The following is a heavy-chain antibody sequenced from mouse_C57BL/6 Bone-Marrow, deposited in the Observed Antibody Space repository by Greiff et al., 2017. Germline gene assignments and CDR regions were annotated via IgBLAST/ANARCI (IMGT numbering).Heavy chain of an antibody. V-gene: IGHV1-69*01. D-gene: IGHD2-12*01. CDR3: ARVTSRYFDY. CDR2: IDPSDSYT. CDR1: GYTFTSYW. Sequence: QVQLQQSGAELVMPGASVKLSCKASGYTFTSYWMHWVKQRPGQGLEWIGEIDPSDSYTNYNQKFKGKSTLTVDKSSSTAYMQLSSLTSEDSAVYYCARVTSRYFDYWGQGTTLTVSS. J-gene: IGHJ2*01.